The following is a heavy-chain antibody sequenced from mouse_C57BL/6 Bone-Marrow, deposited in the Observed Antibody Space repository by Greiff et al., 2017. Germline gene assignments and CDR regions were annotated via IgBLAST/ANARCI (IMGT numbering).Heavy chain of an antibody. Sequence: EVMLVESGGGLVQPGGSLKLSCAASGFTFSDYYMYWVRQTPEKRLEWVAYISNGGGSTYYPDTVKGRFTISRDNAKNTLYLQMSRLQSEDTAMYYCARDLLCDYWGQGTSVTVSS. CDR1: GFTFSDYY. CDR3: ARDLLCDY. V-gene: IGHV5-12*01. J-gene: IGHJ4*01. D-gene: IGHD2-1*01. CDR2: ISNGGGST.